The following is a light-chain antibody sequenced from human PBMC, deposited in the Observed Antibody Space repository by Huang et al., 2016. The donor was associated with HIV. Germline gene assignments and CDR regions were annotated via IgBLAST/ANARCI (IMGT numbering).Light chain of an antibody. CDR1: QSLSTSY. CDR2: GAS. V-gene: IGKV3-20*01. J-gene: IGKJ2*01. Sequence: EVVLTQSPDTLSSSPGERVTGSCMASQSLSTSYIAWYQQRPGQAPRLLIYGASTRATDIADRFSGSGSGTDFTLTINRLEPADFAMYYCQQYGTSPYTFGQGTNLEIK. CDR3: QQYGTSPYT.